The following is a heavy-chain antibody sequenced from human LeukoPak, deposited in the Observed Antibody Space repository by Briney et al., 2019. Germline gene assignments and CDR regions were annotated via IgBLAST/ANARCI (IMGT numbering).Heavy chain of an antibody. V-gene: IGHV3-21*01. CDR3: ARDHYYDSSGYRSDAFDI. J-gene: IGHJ3*02. CDR2: ISSSSSYI. D-gene: IGHD3-22*01. Sequence: PGGSLRLSCAASGFTFSSYSMNWVRQAPGKGLEWVSSISSSSSYIYYADSVKGRFTISRDNAKNSLYLQMNSLRAEDTAVYYCARDHYYDSSGYRSDAFDIWGQGTMVTVSS. CDR1: GFTFSSYS.